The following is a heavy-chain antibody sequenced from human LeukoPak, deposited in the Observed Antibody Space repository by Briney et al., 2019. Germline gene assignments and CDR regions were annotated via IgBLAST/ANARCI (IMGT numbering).Heavy chain of an antibody. CDR2: INLYNGAT. D-gene: IGHD1-14*01. CDR3: ASWAGGNEPVASFDS. Sequence: ASVKDSCKPTGYSFTAYYIFWMRQAPGQGLECMGWINLYNGATKYAQRFQSRVTMTRDTSISTAYMELSRLRSDDTATYYCASWAGGNEPVASFDSWGQGTLVTVSS. J-gene: IGHJ4*02. CDR1: GYSFTAYY. V-gene: IGHV1-2*02.